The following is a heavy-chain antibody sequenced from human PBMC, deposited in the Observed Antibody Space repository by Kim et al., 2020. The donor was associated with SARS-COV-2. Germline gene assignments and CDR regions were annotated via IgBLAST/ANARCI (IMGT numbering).Heavy chain of an antibody. J-gene: IGHJ4*02. CDR1: GYTLTELS. Sequence: ASVKVSCKVSGYTLTELSMHWVRQAPGKGLEWMGGFDPEDGETIYAQKFQGRVTMTEDTSTDTAYMELSSLRSEDTAVYYCATSYDILTGYPYWGQGTLVTVSS. CDR2: FDPEDGET. V-gene: IGHV1-24*01. CDR3: ATSYDILTGYPY. D-gene: IGHD3-9*01.